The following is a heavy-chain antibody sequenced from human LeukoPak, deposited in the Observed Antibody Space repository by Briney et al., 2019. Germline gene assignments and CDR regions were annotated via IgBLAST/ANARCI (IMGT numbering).Heavy chain of an antibody. CDR2: INPNSGGT. J-gene: IGHJ6*03. CDR3: ARDGGWVRGVVSYYCYMDV. D-gene: IGHD3-10*01. Sequence: ASVKVSCKASGYTFTGYYMRWVRQAPGQGLEWMGWINPNSGGTNYAQKFQGRVTMTRDTSISTAYMELSRLRSDDTAVYHCARDGGWVRGVVSYYCYMDVWGKGTTVTVSS. CDR1: GYTFTGYY. V-gene: IGHV1-2*02.